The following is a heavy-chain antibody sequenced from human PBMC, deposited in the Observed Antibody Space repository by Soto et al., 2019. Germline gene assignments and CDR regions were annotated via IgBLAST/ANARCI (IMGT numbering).Heavy chain of an antibody. J-gene: IGHJ2*01. CDR3: ARVYILTGSLNWYFDL. CDR2: IYWDDDK. Sequence: SGPTLVKPTQTLTLTCTFSGFSLSTSGVGVGWIRQPPGKALEWLALIYWDDDKRYSPSLKSRLTITKDTSKNQVVLTMTNMDPVDTATYYCARVYILTGSLNWYFDLWGRGTLVTVSS. V-gene: IGHV2-5*02. CDR1: GFSLSTSGVG. D-gene: IGHD3-9*01.